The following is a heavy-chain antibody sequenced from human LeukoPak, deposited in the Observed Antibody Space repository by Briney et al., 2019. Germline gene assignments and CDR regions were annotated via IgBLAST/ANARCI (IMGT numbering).Heavy chain of an antibody. CDR1: GFTFSSYS. CDR3: ARDRDLAAAGPSFDY. Sequence: GGSLRLSCAASGFTFSSYSMNWVRQAPGKGLEWVSSISSSSSYIYYADSVKGRFTISRDNAKNSLYLQMNSLRAEDTAVYYCARDRDLAAAGPSFDYWGQGTLVTVSS. J-gene: IGHJ4*02. CDR2: ISSSSSYI. V-gene: IGHV3-21*01. D-gene: IGHD6-13*01.